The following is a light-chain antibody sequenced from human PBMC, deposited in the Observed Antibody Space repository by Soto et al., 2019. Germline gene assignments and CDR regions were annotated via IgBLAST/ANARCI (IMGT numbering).Light chain of an antibody. CDR3: HQYTSVPWT. V-gene: IGKV3-20*01. CDR1: QSVPGNY. J-gene: IGKJ1*01. CDR2: GAS. Sequence: EIVLTQSPGTLSLSPGERATLSCWASQSVPGNYLAWFQHKPGQAPRLLIYGASSSAPGIPDRFSGSGYGTDFTLTISRLEPEDLAVYYCHQYTSVPWTVGQGTKVEIK.